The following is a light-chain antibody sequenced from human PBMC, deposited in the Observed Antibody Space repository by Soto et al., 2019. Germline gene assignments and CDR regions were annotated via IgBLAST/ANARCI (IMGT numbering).Light chain of an antibody. CDR1: QSISKY. J-gene: IGKJ1*01. CDR2: ATS. Sequence: DIQMTQSPSSLSASVGDRVTITCRAIQSISKYLSWFQQKPGKAPKILIYATSSLQSGVPSRFSGSGSGTDFTLTISSLQPEDFATYYGQQSDSTPPLTFGQGTKVEIK. CDR3: QQSDSTPPLT. V-gene: IGKV1-39*01.